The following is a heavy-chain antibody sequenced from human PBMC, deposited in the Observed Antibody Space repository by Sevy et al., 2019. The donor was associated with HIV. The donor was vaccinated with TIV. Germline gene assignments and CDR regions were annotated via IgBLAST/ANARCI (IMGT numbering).Heavy chain of an antibody. D-gene: IGHD7-27*01. CDR3: ARRKGIHNWGGDLHYYMDV. Sequence: GGSLRLSCTGSEFTFSDYYMSWIRQTPGKGLEWVSYISSSGYTIYYADSVKGRFTISRDNAKDSVYLQMNSMRAEDTAVYYCARRKGIHNWGGDLHYYMDVWGKGTTVTVSS. V-gene: IGHV3-11*01. CDR1: EFTFSDYY. CDR2: ISSSGYTI. J-gene: IGHJ6*03.